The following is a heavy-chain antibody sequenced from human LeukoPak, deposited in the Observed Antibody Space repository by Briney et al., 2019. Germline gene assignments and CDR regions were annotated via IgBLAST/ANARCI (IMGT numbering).Heavy chain of an antibody. Sequence: GGSLRLSCAASGFTFSSYNMNWVRRAPGKGLEWVSSITSSSNYIYFGDSVKGRFTISRDNAKNSLYLQMNSLRAEDTAVYYCARDLFGSRATIDYWGQGTLVTVSS. CDR2: ITSSSNYI. V-gene: IGHV3-21*01. CDR3: ARDLFGSRATIDY. J-gene: IGHJ4*02. CDR1: GFTFSSYN. D-gene: IGHD5-12*01.